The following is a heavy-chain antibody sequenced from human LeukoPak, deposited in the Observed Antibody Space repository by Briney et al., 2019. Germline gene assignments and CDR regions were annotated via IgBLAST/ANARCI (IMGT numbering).Heavy chain of an antibody. Sequence: SETLSLTCTVSGGSISSSSYYWGWIRQPPGKGLEWIGSIYYSGSTYYNPSLKSRVTISVNTSKNQFSLKLSSVTAADTAVYYCARQQPLWFGELPRFDPWGQGTLVTVSS. CDR1: GGSISSSSYY. CDR3: ARQQPLWFGELPRFDP. D-gene: IGHD3-10*01. CDR2: IYYSGST. J-gene: IGHJ5*02. V-gene: IGHV4-39*01.